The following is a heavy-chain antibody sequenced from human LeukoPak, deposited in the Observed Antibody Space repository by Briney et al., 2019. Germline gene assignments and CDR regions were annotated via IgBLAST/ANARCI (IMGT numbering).Heavy chain of an antibody. CDR3: ANYGNNGTHDY. Sequence: GGSLRLSCAASGFTFSDYYMSWIRQAPGKGLEWVSYISSSGSTIYYADSVKGRFTISRDNSKNTLYLQMNSLRAEDTAVYYCANYGNNGTHDYWGQGTLVTVSS. CDR1: GFTFSDYY. D-gene: IGHD1/OR15-1a*01. V-gene: IGHV3-11*04. CDR2: ISSSGSTI. J-gene: IGHJ4*02.